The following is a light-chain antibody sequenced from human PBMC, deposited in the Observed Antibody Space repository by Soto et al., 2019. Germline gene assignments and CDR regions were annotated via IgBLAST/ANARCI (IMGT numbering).Light chain of an antibody. Sequence: DIQLTQTPSTVTGSVGDRVTITCRASQTIRSWLAWYQQKPGKAPKLLIYKASTLKSGVPSRFSGSGSGTEFTLTISSLQPDDFATYYIQHYNSYSEAFGQGTKVDIK. J-gene: IGKJ1*01. V-gene: IGKV1-5*03. CDR1: QTIRSW. CDR3: QHYNSYSEA. CDR2: KAS.